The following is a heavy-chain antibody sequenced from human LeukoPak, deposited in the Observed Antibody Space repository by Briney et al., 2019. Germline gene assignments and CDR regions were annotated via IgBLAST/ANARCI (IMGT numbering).Heavy chain of an antibody. CDR2: IIPIFGTA. D-gene: IGHD6-19*01. Sequence: SVKVSCKASGGTFISYAISWVRQAPGQGLEWMGGIIPIFGTANYAQKFQGRVTITADESTSTAYMELNSLRVEDTAVYSCAKGSGWYFDYWGQGTLVTVAS. CDR3: AKGSGWYFDY. V-gene: IGHV1-69*13. CDR1: GGTFISYA. J-gene: IGHJ4*02.